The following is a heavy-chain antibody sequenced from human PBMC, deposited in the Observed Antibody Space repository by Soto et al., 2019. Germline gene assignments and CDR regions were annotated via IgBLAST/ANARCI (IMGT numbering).Heavy chain of an antibody. CDR2: ISYEGSSK. Sequence: QVQLVESGGGVVQPGRSLRLSCAASGFTFRTPGMHWVRQAPGKGLEWVGFISYEGSSKYYADSVKGRFTIARDNSKNTLYLQMSSLRGEDTAVYYCAKEIAVAGDPFYYFGLDVWGQGNTVTVSS. V-gene: IGHV3-30*18. CDR1: GFTFRTPG. D-gene: IGHD6-13*01. CDR3: AKEIAVAGDPFYYFGLDV. J-gene: IGHJ6*02.